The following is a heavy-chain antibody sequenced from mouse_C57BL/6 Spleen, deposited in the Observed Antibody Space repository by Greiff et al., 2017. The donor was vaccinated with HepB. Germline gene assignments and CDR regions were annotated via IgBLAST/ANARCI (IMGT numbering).Heavy chain of an antibody. V-gene: IGHV14-1*01. CDR3: TTSHYYGSSLYYFDY. CDR2: IDPEDGDT. D-gene: IGHD1-1*01. J-gene: IGHJ2*01. Sequence: EVMLVESGAELVRPGASVKLSCTASGFNIKDYYMHWVKQRPEQGLEWIGRIDPEDGDTEYAPKFQGKATMTADTSSNTAYLQLSSLTSEDTAVYYCTTSHYYGSSLYYFDYWGQGTTLTVSS. CDR1: GFNIKDYY.